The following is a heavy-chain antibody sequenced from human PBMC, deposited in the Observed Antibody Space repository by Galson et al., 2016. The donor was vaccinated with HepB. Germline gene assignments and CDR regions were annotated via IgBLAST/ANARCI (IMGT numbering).Heavy chain of an antibody. D-gene: IGHD1-26*01. J-gene: IGHJ4*02. CDR2: IWYDGSNQ. Sequence: SLRLSCAASGFTFSSYGMHWVRQAPGKGLEWVAVIWYDGSNQYYGDSMKGRVIISRYNSENTTFLHLNSLRVGDTAVYYCARDQGDYLDFWGQGTLVTVSS. V-gene: IGHV3-33*01. CDR1: GFTFSSYG. CDR3: ARDQGDYLDF.